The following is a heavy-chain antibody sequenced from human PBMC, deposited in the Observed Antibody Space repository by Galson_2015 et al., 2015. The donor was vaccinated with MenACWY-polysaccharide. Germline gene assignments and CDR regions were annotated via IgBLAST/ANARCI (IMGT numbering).Heavy chain of an antibody. J-gene: IGHJ5*02. V-gene: IGHV6-1*01. CDR1: GDSVSSNSAA. CDR3: ARGGNCGGDCYSGWFDP. D-gene: IGHD2-21*01. CDR2: TYYRSKWYN. Sequence: CAISGDSVSSNSAAWNWIRQSPSRGLEWLGRTYYRSKWYNDYAVSAKSRITINPDTSKNQFSLQLNSVTPEDTAVYYCARGGNCGGDCYSGWFDPWGQGTLVTVSS.